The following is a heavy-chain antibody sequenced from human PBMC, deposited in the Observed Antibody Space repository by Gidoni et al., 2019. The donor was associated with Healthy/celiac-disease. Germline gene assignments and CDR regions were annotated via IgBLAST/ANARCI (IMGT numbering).Heavy chain of an antibody. J-gene: IGHJ4*02. V-gene: IGHV4-34*01. CDR1: GGSFSGYY. Sequence: QVQLQQWGAGLLKPSETLSPTCAVYGGSFSGYYWSWIRQPPGKGLEWIGEINHSGSTNYNPSLKSRVTISVDTSKNQFSLKLSSVTAADTAVYYCARGVAPAVNFDYWGQGTLVTVSS. CDR2: INHSGST. D-gene: IGHD2-2*01. CDR3: ARGVAPAVNFDY.